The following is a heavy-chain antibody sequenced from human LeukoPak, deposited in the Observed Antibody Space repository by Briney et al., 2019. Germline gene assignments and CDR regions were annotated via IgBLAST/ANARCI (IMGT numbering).Heavy chain of an antibody. CDR2: IYTSGST. V-gene: IGHV4-61*02. CDR1: GGSISSGSYY. CDR3: ARSESDFWSGGGGY. Sequence: SETLSLTCTVSGGSISSGSYYWSWIRQPAGKGLEWIGRIYTSGSTNYNPSLKSRVTISVDTSKNQFSLKPSSVTAADTAVYYCARSESDFWSGGGGYWGQGTLVTVSS. D-gene: IGHD3-3*01. J-gene: IGHJ4*02.